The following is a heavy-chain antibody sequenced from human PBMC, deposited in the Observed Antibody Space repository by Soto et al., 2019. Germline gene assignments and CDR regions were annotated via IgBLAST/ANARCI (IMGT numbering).Heavy chain of an antibody. CDR1: GYTFTSYG. CDR2: ISAYNGNT. Sequence: QVQLVQSGAEVKKPGASVKVSCKASGYTFTSYGISWVRQAPGQGLEWMGWISAYNGNTNYAQKLQGRVTMTTDTSTSSADMELRSLRSDDTAVYYCARDLDCSGGSCSNGDDYWGQGTLVTVSS. D-gene: IGHD2-15*01. CDR3: ARDLDCSGGSCSNGDDY. J-gene: IGHJ4*02. V-gene: IGHV1-18*01.